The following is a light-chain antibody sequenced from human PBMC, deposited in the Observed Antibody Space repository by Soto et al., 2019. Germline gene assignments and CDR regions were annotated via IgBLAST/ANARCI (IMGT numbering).Light chain of an antibody. CDR3: PAWHDSLNGHYF. CDR2: SNN. Sequence: QSVLTQPPSASGTPGQRVTISCSGSSSNIGSNTVNWYQQLPGTAPKLLIYSNNQRPSGVPGRFSCSKSGTSASLAISGLQSEDEADDYCPAWHDSLNGHYFFGTGTMFAVL. CDR1: SSNIGSNT. J-gene: IGLJ1*01. V-gene: IGLV1-44*01.